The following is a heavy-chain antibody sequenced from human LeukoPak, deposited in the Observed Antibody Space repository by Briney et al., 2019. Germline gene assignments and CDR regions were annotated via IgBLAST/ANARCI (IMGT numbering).Heavy chain of an antibody. Sequence: SETLSLTCTVSGGSISSGDYYWSWIRQPPGKGLEWIGYIYYSGSTNYNPSLKSRVTISVDTSKNQFSLKLSSVTAADTAVYYCARAYYDSSGYYSRWFDPWGQGTLVTVSS. J-gene: IGHJ5*02. D-gene: IGHD3-22*01. V-gene: IGHV4-61*08. CDR3: ARAYYDSSGYYSRWFDP. CDR1: GGSISSGDYY. CDR2: IYYSGST.